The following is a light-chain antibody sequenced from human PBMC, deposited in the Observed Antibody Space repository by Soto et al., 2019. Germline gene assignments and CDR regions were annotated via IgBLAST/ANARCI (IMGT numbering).Light chain of an antibody. Sequence: EIVLTQSPGTLSLSPGESATLSCRASQSISNYLAWYQHKPGQAPRLLISDASERASGVPARFSGSGSGTDFTLTISSLEPEDFAVYYCQQRSQWPPLTFGGGTTVEIK. CDR3: QQRSQWPPLT. J-gene: IGKJ4*01. CDR1: QSISNY. CDR2: DAS. V-gene: IGKV3-11*01.